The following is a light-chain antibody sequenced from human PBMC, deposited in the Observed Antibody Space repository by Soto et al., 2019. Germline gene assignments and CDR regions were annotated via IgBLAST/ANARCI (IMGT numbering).Light chain of an antibody. J-gene: IGKJ4*01. CDR1: QSVSSY. Sequence: EIVLTQSPATLSLSPGERATLSCRASQSVSSYLAWYQQKPGQAPRLLIYDASNRATGIPARFSGSGSGTDFTLTISSLEPEDFAVYSCQQRSNLPPVTFGGGTKVDIK. V-gene: IGKV3-11*01. CDR3: QQRSNLPPVT. CDR2: DAS.